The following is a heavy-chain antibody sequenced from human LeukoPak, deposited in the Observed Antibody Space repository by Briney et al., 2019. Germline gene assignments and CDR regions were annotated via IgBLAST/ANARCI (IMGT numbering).Heavy chain of an antibody. J-gene: IGHJ4*02. CDR2: IYSSGST. Sequence: TETLSLTCTVSGGSISSSSYYWGWIRQPPGKGLEWIVSIYSSGSTYYNPSLKSRVTISVDTSKNQLSLKLSSVTAADTAVYYCATNEWSGYYFEYWGQGTLVPVSS. CDR1: GGSISSSSYY. V-gene: IGHV4-39*01. D-gene: IGHD3-3*01. CDR3: ATNEWSGYYFEY.